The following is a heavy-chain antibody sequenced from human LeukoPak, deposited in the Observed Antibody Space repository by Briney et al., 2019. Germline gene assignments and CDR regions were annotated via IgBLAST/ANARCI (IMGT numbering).Heavy chain of an antibody. Sequence: IRQPAGKGLGWIGRPFTSGSTNYIPALKSRVTMSVDTAKNQFSLTLSSVTAADTAVYYCARDCSSTSGYIWEFAAFDIWSQGTMVTVSS. V-gene: IGHV4-4*07. D-gene: IGHD2-2*01. CDR3: ARDCSSTSGYIWEFAAFDI. CDR2: PFTSGST. J-gene: IGHJ3*02.